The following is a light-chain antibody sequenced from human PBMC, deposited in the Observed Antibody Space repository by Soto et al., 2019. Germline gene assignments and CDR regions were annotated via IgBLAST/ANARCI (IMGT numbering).Light chain of an antibody. CDR2: EDN. CDR1: SGSIASNY. J-gene: IGLJ2*01. Sequence: NFMLTQPHSVSESPGKTVTISCTRSSGSIASNYVQWYQQRPGSAPTTVIYEDNQRPSGVPDRFSGSIDSSSNSASLTLSGLKTEDEADYYCQSYDSSNPYVVFGGGTQLTVL. CDR3: QSYDSSNPYVV. V-gene: IGLV6-57*04.